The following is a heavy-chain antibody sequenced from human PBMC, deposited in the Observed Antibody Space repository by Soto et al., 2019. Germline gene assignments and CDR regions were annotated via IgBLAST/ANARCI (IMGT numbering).Heavy chain of an antibody. CDR1: GYTFASYG. D-gene: IGHD3-3*01. CDR2: ISAYNGNT. CDR3: ARALMYYDFWSGYKYYYGMDV. J-gene: IGHJ6*02. V-gene: IGHV1-18*04. Sequence: ASVKVSCKASGYTFASYGISWVRQAPGQGLEWMGWISAYNGNTNYAQKLQGRVTMTTDTSTSTAYMELRSLRSDDTAVYYCARALMYYDFWSGYKYYYGMDVWGQGTTVTVSS.